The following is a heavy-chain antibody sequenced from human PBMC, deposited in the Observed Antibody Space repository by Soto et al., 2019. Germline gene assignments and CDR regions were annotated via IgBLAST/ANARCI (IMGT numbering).Heavy chain of an antibody. CDR2: ISYDGTNK. D-gene: IGHD6-13*01. CDR3: ARGDSNRWSDC. CDR1: GFTFRTYA. J-gene: IGHJ4*02. V-gene: IGHV3-30*01. Sequence: QVQLVESGGGVVQPGRSLRLSCAASGFTFRTYAMDWVRQAPGKGLEWVAVISYDGTNKYYADSVKGRFTISRDNSKNTLSLQMNSLRAEDTAVYYCARGDSNRWSDCWGQGTLVTVSS.